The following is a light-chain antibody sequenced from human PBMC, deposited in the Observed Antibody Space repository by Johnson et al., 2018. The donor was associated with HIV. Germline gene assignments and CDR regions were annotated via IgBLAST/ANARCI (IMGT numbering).Light chain of an antibody. V-gene: IGLV1-51*01. CDR2: DNN. CDR3: GTWDSSLSAYV. J-gene: IGLJ1*01. CDR1: SSNIGRNY. Sequence: QSMLTQPPSVSAAPGQKVTISCSGSSSNIGRNYVSWYQQLPGTAPKLLIFDNNKRPSGIPDRFSASKSGTSATLGITGLQTGDEADYYCGTWDSSLSAYVFGTVTKVTVL.